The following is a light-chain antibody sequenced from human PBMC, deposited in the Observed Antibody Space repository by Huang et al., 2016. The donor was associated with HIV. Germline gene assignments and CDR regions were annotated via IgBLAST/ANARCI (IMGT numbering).Light chain of an antibody. J-gene: IGKJ4*01. V-gene: IGKV2-40*01. CDR3: MQRIPLPLT. CDR1: QSLCDGEDGKIY. Sequence: DIVMTQTPLFLPVTPVEPASISCRSRQSLCDGEDGKIYLDWYLQKPGQSPQILIHTISTRATGVPDRFSGSGSGTNFTLKISRVEAEDVGIYYGMQRIPLPLTFGGGTKVEIK. CDR2: TIS.